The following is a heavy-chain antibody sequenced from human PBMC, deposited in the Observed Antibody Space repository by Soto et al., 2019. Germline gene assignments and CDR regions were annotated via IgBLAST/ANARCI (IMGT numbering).Heavy chain of an antibody. J-gene: IGHJ3*02. V-gene: IGHV4-59*13. D-gene: IGHD3-22*01. CDR2: ISDIGTT. CDR1: GGSISSYY. CDR3: ARGYQGSGYIAFDI. Sequence: PETLSLTCIVSGGSISSYYWSWIRQPPGKGLDYIGYISDIGTTNSNPSLESRVTISVDTSKNQFSLRLSSVTAADTAVYYCARGYQGSGYIAFDIWGQGTMVTVSS.